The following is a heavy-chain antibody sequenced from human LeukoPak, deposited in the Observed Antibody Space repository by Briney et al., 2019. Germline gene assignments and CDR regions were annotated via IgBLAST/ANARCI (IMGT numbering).Heavy chain of an antibody. V-gene: IGHV3-30-3*01. D-gene: IGHD5-18*01. Sequence: GGSLRLSCGASGFSFSSYAMHWVRQAPGKGLEWVAVISYDGSNKYYADSVKGRFTISRDNSKNTLYLQMNSLRAEDTAVYYCARSIQLCPTTFDYWGQGTLVTVSS. CDR1: GFSFSSYA. CDR2: ISYDGSNK. J-gene: IGHJ4*02. CDR3: ARSIQLCPTTFDY.